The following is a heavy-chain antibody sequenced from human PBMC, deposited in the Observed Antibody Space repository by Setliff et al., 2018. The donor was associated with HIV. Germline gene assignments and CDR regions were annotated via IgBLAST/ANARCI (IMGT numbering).Heavy chain of an antibody. Sequence: PSETLSLTCTASGASIYSDSSFWGWIRQPPGKGLEWIRSVYNSGITFKNPSLKSRVSISVDRSGNQFSLRLTSVTAADTAVYYCATCRHRPSNWFDPWGQGTVVTVS. CDR2: VYNSGIT. J-gene: IGHJ5*02. V-gene: IGHV4-39*07. CDR3: ATCRHRPSNWFDP. CDR1: GASIYSDSSF.